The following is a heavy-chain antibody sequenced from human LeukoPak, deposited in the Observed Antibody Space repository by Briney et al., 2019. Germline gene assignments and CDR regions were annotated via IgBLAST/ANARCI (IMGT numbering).Heavy chain of an antibody. CDR3: ASGLGSDWHFDF. CDR1: GGSISSDY. Sequence: SETLSLTCTVSGGSISSDYWNWIRQPPGMGLEWIAYINYNGATNYNPSLKSRLTMSVDTSKNQFSLKLNSVTAADTAVYFCASGLGSDWHFDFWGQGTLVIVSS. D-gene: IGHD3-9*01. V-gene: IGHV4-59*01. CDR2: INYNGAT. J-gene: IGHJ4*02.